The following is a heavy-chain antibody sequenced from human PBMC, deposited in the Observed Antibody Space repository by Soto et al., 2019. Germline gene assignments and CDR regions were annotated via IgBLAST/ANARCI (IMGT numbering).Heavy chain of an antibody. Sequence: GGSLRLSCAASGFTFSSYGMHWVRQAPGKGLEWVAVISYGGSNKYYADSVKGRFTISRDNSKNTLYLQMNSLRAEDTAVYYCAKDLNMVRGHHYYYGMDVWGQGTTVTVSS. V-gene: IGHV3-30*18. D-gene: IGHD3-10*01. J-gene: IGHJ6*02. CDR2: ISYGGSNK. CDR3: AKDLNMVRGHHYYYGMDV. CDR1: GFTFSSYG.